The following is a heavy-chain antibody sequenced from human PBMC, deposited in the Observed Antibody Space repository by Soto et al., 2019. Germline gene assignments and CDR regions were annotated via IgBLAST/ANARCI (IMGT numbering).Heavy chain of an antibody. CDR3: ARVLYYDILTGSHYGMDV. D-gene: IGHD3-9*01. J-gene: IGHJ6*02. CDR1: GFTFSSYW. V-gene: IGHV3-74*01. Sequence: GGSLSLSCAASGFTFSSYWMHWVRPAPGKGLVWVSRINSDGSSTSYADSVKGRFTISRDNAKNTLYLQMNSLRAEDTAVYYCARVLYYDILTGSHYGMDVWGQGTTVTVS. CDR2: INSDGSST.